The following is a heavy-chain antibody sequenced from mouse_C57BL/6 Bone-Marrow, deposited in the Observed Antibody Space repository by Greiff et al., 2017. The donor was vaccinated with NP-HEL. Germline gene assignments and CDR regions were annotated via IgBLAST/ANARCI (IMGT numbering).Heavy chain of an antibody. V-gene: IGHV5-6*01. CDR2: ISSGGSYT. CDR1: GFTFSSYG. J-gene: IGHJ3*01. CDR3: ARLRWLLLFAY. Sequence: EVQVVESGGDLVKPGGSLKLSCAASGFTFSSYGMSWVRQTPDKRLEWVATISSGGSYTYYPDSVKGRFTISRDNAKNTLYLQMSSLKSEDTAMYYCARLRWLLLFAYWGQGTLVTVSA. D-gene: IGHD2-3*01.